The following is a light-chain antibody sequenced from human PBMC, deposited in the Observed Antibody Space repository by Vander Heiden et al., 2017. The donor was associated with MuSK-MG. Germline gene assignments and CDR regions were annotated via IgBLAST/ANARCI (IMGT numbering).Light chain of an antibody. V-gene: IGLV1-40*01. CDR1: SSNIEAGFP. J-gene: IGLJ3*02. Sequence: QSVLTQQPSVSGAPGQRVTISCTGTSSNIEAGFPVHWYQQLPGTAPKLLIYDNTSRPSGVPDRFSGSKSGTSASLAITGLQAEDEADYYCQSYDSRLSGWVFGGGTRLTVL. CDR3: QSYDSRLSGWV. CDR2: DNT.